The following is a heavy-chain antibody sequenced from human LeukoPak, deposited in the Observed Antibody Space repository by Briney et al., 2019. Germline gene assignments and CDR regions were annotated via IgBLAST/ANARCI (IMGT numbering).Heavy chain of an antibody. D-gene: IGHD3-16*01. CDR2: VHTSGNP. Sequence: SGTLSLTCTVSGDSISDYYWSWIRQPAGKALEWIGRVHTSGNPNYNPSLESRVSISIDRSKNQFSLELNSVTAADTAVYYCARDGGDLGPGTIRGARFYYYYMDVWGKGTTVIVSS. V-gene: IGHV4-4*07. CDR1: GDSISDYY. CDR3: ARDGGDLGPGTIRGARFYYYYMDV. J-gene: IGHJ6*03.